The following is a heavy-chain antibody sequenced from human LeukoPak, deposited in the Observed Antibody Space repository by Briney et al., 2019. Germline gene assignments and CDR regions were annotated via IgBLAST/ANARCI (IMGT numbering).Heavy chain of an antibody. V-gene: IGHV3-66*01. Sequence: GGSLRLSCAASGFSVSSNYMSWVRQAPGKGLEWVSVIYSGGRTNYADSVKGRFTISRDNSKNTLYLQMNSLRAEDTAVYYCARDAGNYDSGTSRFDYWGQGTLVTLSS. CDR1: GFSVSSNY. D-gene: IGHD3-10*01. CDR2: IYSGGRT. J-gene: IGHJ4*02. CDR3: ARDAGNYDSGTSRFDY.